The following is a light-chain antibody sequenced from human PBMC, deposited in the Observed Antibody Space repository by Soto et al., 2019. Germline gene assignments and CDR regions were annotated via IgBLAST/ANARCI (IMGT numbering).Light chain of an antibody. Sequence: DVVMTQSPLSLPVTLGQPASISCRSSQSLVHNNGNTYLAWFHQRPGQSPRRLIYQVSNRDSGVPDRFSGSWSGTDFTLKISRVEAEDFGVYHCMQGTHGPHTFGQGTKLEIK. J-gene: IGKJ2*01. CDR3: MQGTHGPHT. CDR1: QSLVHNNGNTY. CDR2: QVS. V-gene: IGKV2-30*02.